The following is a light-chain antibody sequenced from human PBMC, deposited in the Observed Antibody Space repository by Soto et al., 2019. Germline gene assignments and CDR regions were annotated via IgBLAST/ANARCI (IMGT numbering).Light chain of an antibody. CDR2: DVS. V-gene: IGLV2-11*01. CDR3: CSYAGSYTFLLV. CDR1: SSDVGGYNY. Sequence: HSVLTQPRSVSGSPGQSVTISCTGTSSDVGGYNYVSWYQQHPGKAPKLMIYDVSKRPSGVPDRSSGSKSGNTASLTISGLQAEDEADYYCCSYAGSYTFLLVFGTGTKVTVL. J-gene: IGLJ1*01.